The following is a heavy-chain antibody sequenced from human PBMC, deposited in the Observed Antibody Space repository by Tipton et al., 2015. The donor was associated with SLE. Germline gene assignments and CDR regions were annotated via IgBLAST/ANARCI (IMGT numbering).Heavy chain of an antibody. V-gene: IGHV4-59*07. CDR1: GGSINTYY. Sequence: TLSLTCTVSGGSINTYYWSWSRQPPGKGLEWIGYIYYSGSTNYNPSLKSRVTISVDTSKNQFSLKLSSVTAADTAVYYCARRRFWYFDLWGRGTLVTVSS. CDR2: IYYSGST. CDR3: ARRRFWYFDL. J-gene: IGHJ2*01.